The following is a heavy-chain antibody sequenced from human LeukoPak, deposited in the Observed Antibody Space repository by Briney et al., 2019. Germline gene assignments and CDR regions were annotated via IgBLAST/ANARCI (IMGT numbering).Heavy chain of an antibody. CDR3: ARDSRGSSVGYYYGMDV. D-gene: IGHD6-6*01. Sequence: GGSLRLSCAASGFTFGSYWMHWVRQAPGKGLVWVSRINSDGSSTSYADSVKGRFTISRDNAKNTLYLQMNSLRAEDTAVYYCARDSRGSSVGYYYGMDVWGQGTTVTVSS. V-gene: IGHV3-74*01. J-gene: IGHJ6*02. CDR1: GFTFGSYW. CDR2: INSDGSST.